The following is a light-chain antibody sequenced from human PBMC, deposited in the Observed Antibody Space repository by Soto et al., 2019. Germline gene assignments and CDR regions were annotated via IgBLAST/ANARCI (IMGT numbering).Light chain of an antibody. CDR3: SSHRSDITVE. CDR1: SSDVGGYDY. CDR2: EVS. V-gene: IGLV2-14*01. Sequence: QSALTQPASVSGSPGQSITISCTGTSSDVGGYDYVSWYQHHPGKAPKLLIFEVSNRPSGVSNRFSGSKSGNTASLTISGLQAEDEDDYYCSSHRSDITVEFGGGTKLTVL. J-gene: IGLJ2*01.